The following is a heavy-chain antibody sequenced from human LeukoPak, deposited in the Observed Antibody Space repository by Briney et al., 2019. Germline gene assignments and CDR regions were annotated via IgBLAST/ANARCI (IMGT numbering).Heavy chain of an antibody. Sequence: PSETLSLTCTLSRGSISSGGHYWSWIRQHPAKGLEWIGYIYYSGSAYYNPSLESRVTISIDTSKNQFSLKLTSVTAADTAVYFCARGTLRLFDYWGQGTLVTVSS. CDR2: IYYSGSA. CDR3: ARGTLRLFDY. J-gene: IGHJ4*02. D-gene: IGHD5/OR15-5a*01. CDR1: RGSISSGGHY. V-gene: IGHV4-31*03.